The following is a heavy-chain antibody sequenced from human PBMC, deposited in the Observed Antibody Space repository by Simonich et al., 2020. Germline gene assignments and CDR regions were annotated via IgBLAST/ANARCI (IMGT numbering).Heavy chain of an antibody. D-gene: IGHD2-21*01. CDR3: ARNGLVGILKAFDI. Sequence: QVQLVQSGAEVKKPGASVKVSCKASGYTFTGYYMHWVRQAPGQGLELRGGINPNMGGTNYAQKLQGRVTMTRDTSISTAYMGLSRLRSDDTAVYYGARNGLVGILKAFDIWGQGTMVTVSS. CDR2: INPNMGGT. J-gene: IGHJ3*02. V-gene: IGHV1-2*02. CDR1: GYTFTGYY.